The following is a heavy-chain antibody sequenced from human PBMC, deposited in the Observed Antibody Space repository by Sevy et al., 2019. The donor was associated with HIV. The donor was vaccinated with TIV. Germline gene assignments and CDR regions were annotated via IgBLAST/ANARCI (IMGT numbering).Heavy chain of an antibody. D-gene: IGHD2-15*01. Sequence: GGSLRLSCAASGFTFSDSWMTWVRQGPGKGLEWVANINQAGSDKYYVDSVRGRFTISRDNAKNSLYLQMNSLRVEDTARYGCAGGGFLFGYWGQGSLVTVSS. CDR3: AGGGFLFGY. CDR2: INQAGSDK. CDR1: GFTFSDSW. V-gene: IGHV3-7*01. J-gene: IGHJ4*02.